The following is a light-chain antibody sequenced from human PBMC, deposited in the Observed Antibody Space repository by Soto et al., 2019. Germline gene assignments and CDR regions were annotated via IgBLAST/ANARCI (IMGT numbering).Light chain of an antibody. Sequence: EIIMSHSPATLSVYTGERVTLSCRASQNVGTFLAWYQLKPGRVPRLVIYDAYNRAAGIPDRFSGSGSGTDFTLNISSLEPEDFAVYYCQKRGNGHLLITCGEGTLLEI. CDR2: DAY. CDR1: QNVGTF. CDR3: QKRGNGHLLIT. V-gene: IGKV3-11*01. J-gene: IGKJ5*01.